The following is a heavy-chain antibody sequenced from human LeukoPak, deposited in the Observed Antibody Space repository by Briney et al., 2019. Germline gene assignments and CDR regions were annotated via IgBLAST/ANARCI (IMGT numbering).Heavy chain of an antibody. CDR3: ARDQVGDSYDFWSGYYTPNYFDY. CDR2: ISSSSSTI. D-gene: IGHD3-3*01. J-gene: IGHJ4*02. CDR1: GFTFSSYW. Sequence: GGSLRLSCAASGFTFSSYWMNWVRQAPGKGLEWVSYISSSSSTIYYADSVKGRFTISRDNAKNSLYLQMNSLRAEDTAVYYCARDQVGDSYDFWSGYYTPNYFDYWGQGTLVTVSS. V-gene: IGHV3-48*01.